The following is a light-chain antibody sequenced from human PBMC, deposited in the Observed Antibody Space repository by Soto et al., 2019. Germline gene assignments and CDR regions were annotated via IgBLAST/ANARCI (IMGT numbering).Light chain of an antibody. J-gene: IGKJ5*01. Sequence: DIQLTQSPSFLSASVGDSVTITCRASQGVYRYVAWYQQKPGKAPKLLIYVGSTLQSGVPSRFSGSGSGTEFTLTISSLQPEDFATYYCQQLSSYPITFGQGTRLEI. V-gene: IGKV1-9*01. CDR2: VGS. CDR1: QGVYRY. CDR3: QQLSSYPIT.